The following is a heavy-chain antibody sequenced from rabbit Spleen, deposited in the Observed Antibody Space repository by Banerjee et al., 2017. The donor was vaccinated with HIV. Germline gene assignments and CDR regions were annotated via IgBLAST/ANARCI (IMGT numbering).Heavy chain of an antibody. V-gene: IGHV1S7*01. CDR2: IDPVFGST. CDR3: ARNYVNAFDP. CDR1: GFDFSGYY. D-gene: IGHD1-1*01. Sequence: QLKESGGGLVQPGGSLKLSCKASGFDFSGYYMSWVRQAPGKGLEWIGYIDPVFGSTHYAIWVNGRFTISSDNAQNTLYLQLKSLTAADTATYFCARNYVNAFDPWGPGTLVTVS. J-gene: IGHJ2*01.